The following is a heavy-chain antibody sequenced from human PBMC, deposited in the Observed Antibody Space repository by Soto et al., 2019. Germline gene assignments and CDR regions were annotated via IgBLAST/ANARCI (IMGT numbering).Heavy chain of an antibody. J-gene: IGHJ4*02. D-gene: IGHD6-13*01. CDR3: AKGGAAAGTDFDY. CDR1: GFTFSSYG. CDR2: ISYDGSNK. V-gene: IGHV3-30*18. Sequence: QVQLVESGGGVVQPGRSLRLSCAASGFTFSSYGMHWVRQAPGKGLEWVAVISYDGSNKYYADSVKGRFTISRDNSKNTGYLQMNSLRAEDTAVYYCAKGGAAAGTDFDYWGQGTLVTVSS.